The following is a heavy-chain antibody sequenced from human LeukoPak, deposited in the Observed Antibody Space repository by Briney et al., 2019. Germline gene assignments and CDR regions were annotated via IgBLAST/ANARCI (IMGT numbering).Heavy chain of an antibody. CDR3: ARGPDIVVVPAASGVWFDP. J-gene: IGHJ5*02. CDR2: INHSGST. Sequence: SETLSLTCAVYGGSFSGYYWSWIRQPPGKGLEWIGEINHSGSTNYNPSLKSRVTISVDTSKNQFSLKLSSVTAADTAVNYCARGPDIVVVPAASGVWFDPWGQGTLVTVSS. CDR1: GGSFSGYY. V-gene: IGHV4-34*01. D-gene: IGHD2-2*01.